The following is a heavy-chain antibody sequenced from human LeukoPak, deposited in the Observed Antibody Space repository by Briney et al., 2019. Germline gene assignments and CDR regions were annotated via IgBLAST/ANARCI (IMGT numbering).Heavy chain of an antibody. D-gene: IGHD6-13*01. J-gene: IGHJ5*02. V-gene: IGHV4-38-2*02. CDR2: IYHSGIT. Sequence: SETLSLTCSVSGFSISSGYYWGWIRQPPGKGLEWIGTIYHSGITSYNSSLKSRVTISVDTSKNQFSLKLSSVTAADTAVYYCARVLAAAGNNWFDPWGQGTLVTVSS. CDR3: ARVLAAAGNNWFDP. CDR1: GFSISSGYY.